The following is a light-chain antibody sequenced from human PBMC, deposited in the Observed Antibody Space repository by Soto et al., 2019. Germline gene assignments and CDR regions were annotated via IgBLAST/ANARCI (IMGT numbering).Light chain of an antibody. J-gene: IGKJ5*01. V-gene: IGKV2-29*03. CDR2: EVS. Sequence: DIVMTQSPLSLSVPPGHAASISFKASQSLLHSDGKTFFYWYLQRPGQPPQLLIYEVSSRFSGVPDRFSGSGSGTDFTLKISRVEAEDVGVYYCMQRTHVPITFGQGTRLEIK. CDR1: QSLLHSDGKTF. CDR3: MQRTHVPIT.